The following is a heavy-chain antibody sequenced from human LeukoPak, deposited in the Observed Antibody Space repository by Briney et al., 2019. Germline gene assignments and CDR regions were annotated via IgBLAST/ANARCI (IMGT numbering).Heavy chain of an antibody. CDR1: GYTFTSYG. V-gene: IGHV1-18*01. J-gene: IGHJ6*03. D-gene: IGHD2-2*01. CDR2: ISAYNGNT. CDR3: ATDVTVKTAYPYYMDV. Sequence: ASVKVSCKASGYTFTSYGISWVRQAPGQGLEGMGWISAYNGNTNYAQKLQGRVTITTDASTSTAYMQLRSLRSDDNAVYYCATDVTVKTAYPYYMDVWGKGTPVTVSS.